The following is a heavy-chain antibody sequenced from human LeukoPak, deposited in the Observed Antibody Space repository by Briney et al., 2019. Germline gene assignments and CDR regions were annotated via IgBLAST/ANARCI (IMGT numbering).Heavy chain of an antibody. D-gene: IGHD2-15*01. CDR2: INPNSGGT. J-gene: IGHJ5*02. CDR3: ARAPRCSGGSCYWFDP. Sequence: ASVKVSCKASGYTFTSYYMHWVRQAPGQGLEWMGRINPNSGGTNYAQKFQGRVTMTRDTSISTAYMELSRLRSDDTAVYYCARAPRCSGGSCYWFDPWGQGTLVTVSS. V-gene: IGHV1-2*06. CDR1: GYTFTSYY.